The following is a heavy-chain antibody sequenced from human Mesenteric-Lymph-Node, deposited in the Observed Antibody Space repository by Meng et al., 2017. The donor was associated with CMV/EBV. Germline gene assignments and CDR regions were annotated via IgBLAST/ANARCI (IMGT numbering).Heavy chain of an antibody. D-gene: IGHD2-2*02. V-gene: IGHV3-7*01. CDR2: IKQDGSEK. J-gene: IGHJ6*02. Sequence: GESLKISCAASGFTFSSYWMSWVRQAPGKGLEWVANIKQDGSEKYYVDSVKGRFTISRDNAKNSLYLQMNSLRAEDTAVYYCARERVVVVPAAIHHYYYYYGMDVWGQGTTVTVS. CDR3: ARERVVVVPAAIHHYYYYYGMDV. CDR1: GFTFSSYW.